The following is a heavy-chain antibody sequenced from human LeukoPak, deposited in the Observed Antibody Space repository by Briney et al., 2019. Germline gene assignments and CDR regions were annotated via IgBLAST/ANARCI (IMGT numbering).Heavy chain of an antibody. CDR3: ARGWYYDSSGYPTSGYFQH. CDR1: GYTFTSYY. Sequence: ASVKVSCKASGYTFTSYYMHWVRQAPGQGLEWMGIINPSGGSTSYAQKFQGRVTMTRDTSTSTVYMELSSLRSEDTALYYCARGWYYDSSGYPTSGYFQHWGQGTLVTVSS. J-gene: IGHJ1*01. D-gene: IGHD3-22*01. V-gene: IGHV1-46*01. CDR2: INPSGGST.